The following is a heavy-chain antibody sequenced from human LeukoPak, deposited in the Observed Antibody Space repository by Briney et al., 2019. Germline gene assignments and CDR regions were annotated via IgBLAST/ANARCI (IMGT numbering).Heavy chain of an antibody. Sequence: ASVKVSCKASGYTFTGYYMHWVRQAPGQGLEWMGWINPNSGGTNYAQKFQGRVTMTRDTSINTAYMELSRLRSDDTAVYYCASNTAIRQYYFDYWGQGTLVTVSS. V-gene: IGHV1-2*02. CDR3: ASNTAIRQYYFDY. J-gene: IGHJ4*02. D-gene: IGHD5-18*01. CDR1: GYTFTGYY. CDR2: INPNSGGT.